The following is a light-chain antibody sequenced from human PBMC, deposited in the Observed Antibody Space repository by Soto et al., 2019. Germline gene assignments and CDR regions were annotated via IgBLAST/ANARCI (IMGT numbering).Light chain of an antibody. Sequence: QSALTQPASVSGSPGQSIAISCTGTSSDVGAYNSVSWYQQHPGKAPKLMIYEVSNRPSGVSSRFSASESGNTASLTISGLQAEDEADYYCSSYTTSNTGVFGTGTKLTVL. CDR3: SSYTTSNTGV. CDR2: EVS. V-gene: IGLV2-14*01. J-gene: IGLJ1*01. CDR1: SSDVGAYNS.